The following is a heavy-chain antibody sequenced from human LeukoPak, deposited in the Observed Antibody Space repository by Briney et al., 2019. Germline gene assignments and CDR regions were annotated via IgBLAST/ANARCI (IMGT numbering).Heavy chain of an antibody. Sequence: PGGSLRLSCVASGFTFRNHGMNWVRQAPGKGLEWVTGIWYDGSNKDYVDSVKGRFTISRDNSKNTLYLEMSSLTVEDTAVYFCAKGRGGSSNWGSDCWGQGTQVTVSS. CDR3: AKGRGGSSNWGSDC. CDR2: IWYDGSNK. J-gene: IGHJ4*02. D-gene: IGHD7-27*01. V-gene: IGHV3-33*06. CDR1: GFTFRNHG.